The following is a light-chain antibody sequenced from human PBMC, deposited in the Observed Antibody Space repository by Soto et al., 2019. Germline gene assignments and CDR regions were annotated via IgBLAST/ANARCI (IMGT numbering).Light chain of an antibody. V-gene: IGKV3-11*01. CDR2: DAS. CDR3: QRRSNGPAT. J-gene: IGKJ4*01. CDR1: QSVSGY. Sequence: EIVLTQSPATLSLSPGNRATLSCRASQSVSGYLAWYQQKPGQAPRLLIYDASNRATGIPARFSGSGSGTESTHTITSQEPEVFAVYYCQRRSNGPATFGGGTKVEI.